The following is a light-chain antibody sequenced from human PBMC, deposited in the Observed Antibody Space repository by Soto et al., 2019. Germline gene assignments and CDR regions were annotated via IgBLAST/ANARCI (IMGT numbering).Light chain of an antibody. V-gene: IGKV1-5*03. CDR1: QTISTW. Sequence: DIQMTQSPSTLSASVADRVTITCRASQTISTWLAWYQQKPGKAPKLLIYKASSLESGVPSRFSGSGSGTEFTLTISRLQPDDFATYYCQQYNSNSTSFGGGTKVEIK. CDR2: KAS. CDR3: QQYNSNSTS. J-gene: IGKJ4*01.